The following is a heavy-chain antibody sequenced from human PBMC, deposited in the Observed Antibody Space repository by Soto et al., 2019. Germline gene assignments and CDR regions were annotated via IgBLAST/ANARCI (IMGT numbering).Heavy chain of an antibody. CDR1: GFTFTTYA. V-gene: IGHV3-23*01. CDR2: ISGSGGST. CDR3: AKNWDTTFSSSSH. Sequence: EVQLLESGGGLVQPGGSLRLSCAASGFTFTTYAMTWVRQAPGKGLAWVSAISGSGGSTYYADSVKGRFTISRDNSKNTLFLQMNSLRAEATAVYYCAKNWDTTFSSSSHWGQGTLVTVSS. D-gene: IGHD6-6*01. J-gene: IGHJ4*02.